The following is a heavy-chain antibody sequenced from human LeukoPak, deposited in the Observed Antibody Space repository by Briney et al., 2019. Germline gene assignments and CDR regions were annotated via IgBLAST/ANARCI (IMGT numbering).Heavy chain of an antibody. J-gene: IGHJ4*02. D-gene: IGHD6-19*01. CDR2: ISSTSSTI. V-gene: IGHV3-48*04. Sequence: PGGSLRLSCVASGFTFSSFSMDWVRQAPGKGLEWVSYISSTSSTIYYADSVQGRFTSSRDNAKNSLYLQMNSLTAEDTAVYFCAGDWSAVAAPDYFDYWGQGTLVTVSA. CDR3: AGDWSAVAAPDYFDY. CDR1: GFTFSSFS.